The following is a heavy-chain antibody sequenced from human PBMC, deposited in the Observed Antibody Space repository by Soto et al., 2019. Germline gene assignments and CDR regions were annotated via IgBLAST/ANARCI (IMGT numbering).Heavy chain of an antibody. V-gene: IGHV3-23*01. D-gene: IGHD4-17*01. J-gene: IGHJ4*02. CDR3: ATSGYGDYVRFDY. CDR1: GFTFSSYA. CDR2: ISGSGGST. Sequence: EVQLLESGGGLVLPGGSLRLSCAASGFTFSSYAMSWVGQAPGKGLEWVSAISGSGGSTYYADSVKGRFTISRDNSKNTLYLQMNSLRAEDTAVYYCATSGYGDYVRFDYWGQGTLVTVSS.